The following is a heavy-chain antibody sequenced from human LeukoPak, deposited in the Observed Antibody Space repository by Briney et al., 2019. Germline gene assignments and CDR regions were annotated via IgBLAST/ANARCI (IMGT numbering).Heavy chain of an antibody. CDR3: AREGFDPEWELTAHYFDY. V-gene: IGHV1-18*01. Sequence: GASVKVSCKASGYTFTSYGISWVRQAPGQGLEWMGWISAYNGNTNYAQKLQGRVTTTTDTSTSTAYMELRSLRSDDTAVYYCAREGFDPEWELTAHYFDYWGQGTLVTVSS. CDR2: ISAYNGNT. D-gene: IGHD1-26*01. CDR1: GYTFTSYG. J-gene: IGHJ4*02.